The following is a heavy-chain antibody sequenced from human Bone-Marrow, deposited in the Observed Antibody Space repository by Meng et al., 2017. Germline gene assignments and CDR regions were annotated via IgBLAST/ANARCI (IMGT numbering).Heavy chain of an antibody. Sequence: GGSLRLSCAASGFTFDDYAMHWVRQAPGKGLEWVSGISWNSGSIGYADSVKGRFTISRDNAKNSLYLQMNSLKTEDTAVYYCTTGVSVTSYWGHGTLVTVSS. J-gene: IGHJ4*01. V-gene: IGHV3-9*01. CDR2: ISWNSGSI. D-gene: IGHD3-16*01. CDR1: GFTFDDYA. CDR3: TTGVSVTSY.